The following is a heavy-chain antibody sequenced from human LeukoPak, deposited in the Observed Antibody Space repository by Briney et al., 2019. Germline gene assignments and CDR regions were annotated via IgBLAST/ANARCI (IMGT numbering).Heavy chain of an antibody. CDR3: ARGHRISYYYDSSGRTLDY. J-gene: IGHJ4*02. Sequence: RSETLSLTCAVDGGSFSGYYWSWIRQPPGKGLEWIGEINHSGSTNYNPSLKSRVTISVDTSKNQFSLKLSYVTAADTAVYYCARGHRISYYYDSSGRTLDYWGQGTLVTVSS. CDR1: GGSFSGYY. V-gene: IGHV4-34*01. D-gene: IGHD3-22*01. CDR2: INHSGST.